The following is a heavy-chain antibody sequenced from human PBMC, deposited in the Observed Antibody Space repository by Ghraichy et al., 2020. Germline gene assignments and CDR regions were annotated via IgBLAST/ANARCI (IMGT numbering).Heavy chain of an antibody. CDR1: GGSISSYY. D-gene: IGHD3-3*01. J-gene: IGHJ4*01. CDR2: IYYSGST. Sequence: SQTLSLTCTVSGGSISSYYWSWIRQPPGKGLEWIGYIYYSGSTNYNPSLKSRVTISVDTSKNQFSLTLSSVTAADTAVYYCARVTGSYTTIFGVVPVFDY. V-gene: IGHV4-59*01. CDR3: ARVTGSYTTIFGVVPVFDY.